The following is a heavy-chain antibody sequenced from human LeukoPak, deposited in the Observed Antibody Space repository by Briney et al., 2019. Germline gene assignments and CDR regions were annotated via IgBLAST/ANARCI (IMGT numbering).Heavy chain of an antibody. CDR2: INHSGST. D-gene: IGHD3-3*01. J-gene: IGHJ5*02. V-gene: IGHV4-34*01. CDR3: ARGLGYYDFWSGYYPANWFDP. Sequence: GSLRLSCAASGFTFSSYAMSWIRQPPGKGLEWIGEINHSGSTNYNPSLKSRVTISVDTSKNQFSLKLSSVTAADTAVYYCARGLGYYDFWSGYYPANWFDPWGQGTLVTVSS. CDR1: GFTFSSYA.